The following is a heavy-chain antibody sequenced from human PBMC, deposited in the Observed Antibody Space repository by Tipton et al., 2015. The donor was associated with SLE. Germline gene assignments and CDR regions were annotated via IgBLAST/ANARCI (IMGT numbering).Heavy chain of an antibody. Sequence: TLSLTCTVSGGSTNNYYWNWIRQPPGKGLEWIGYVDYIGSTNYNPSLKSRVTISIDTSKNQFSLKLRSVTAADTAVYYCAGDVADSDSTGIPGDFWGQGTLVTVSS. V-gene: IGHV4-59*01. CDR2: VDYIGST. D-gene: IGHD2-8*02. J-gene: IGHJ4*02. CDR1: GGSTNNYY. CDR3: AGDVADSDSTGIPGDF.